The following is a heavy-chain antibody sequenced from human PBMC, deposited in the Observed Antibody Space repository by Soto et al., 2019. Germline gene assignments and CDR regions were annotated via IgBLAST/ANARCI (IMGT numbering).Heavy chain of an antibody. D-gene: IGHD3-16*01. CDR2: IKEDGSVK. J-gene: IGHJ4*02. Sequence: GSLRLSCGVSGFPFSSYWMSWVRQAPGKGLKWVANIKEDGSVKNYVDSVKGRFTISRDNAKNSLYLQMNSLRAEDTAVYYCARGGSHAYWGQGTLVTVSS. CDR3: ARGGSHAY. CDR1: GFPFSSYW. V-gene: IGHV3-7*04.